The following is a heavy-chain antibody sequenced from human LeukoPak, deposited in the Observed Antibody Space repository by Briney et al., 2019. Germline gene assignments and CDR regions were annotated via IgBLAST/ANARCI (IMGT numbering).Heavy chain of an antibody. Sequence: ASVKLSCKASGYTFTSNDINWARQATAQGLEWMGWMNPNSGNTGYAQKFQGRVTMTRNTSINTAYMELSSLRSEDTAVYYCARGSRRDGYNTLFDYWGQGTLVTVSS. D-gene: IGHD5-24*01. CDR3: ARGSRRDGYNTLFDY. CDR1: GYTFTSND. CDR2: MNPNSGNT. V-gene: IGHV1-8*01. J-gene: IGHJ4*02.